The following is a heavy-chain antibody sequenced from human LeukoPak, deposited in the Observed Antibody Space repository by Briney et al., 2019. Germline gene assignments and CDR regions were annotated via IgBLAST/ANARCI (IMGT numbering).Heavy chain of an antibody. J-gene: IGHJ4*02. CDR2: IYSGGST. CDR1: GFTVSSKY. V-gene: IGHV3-66*02. Sequence: GGSLRLSCAASGFTVSSKYMSWVRQAPGKGLEWVSVIYSGGSTYYADSVKGRFTISRDNSKNTLYLQINSLRAEDTAVYYCAKSSFTAYFDYWGQGTLVTVSS. CDR3: AKSSFTAYFDY. D-gene: IGHD5-18*01.